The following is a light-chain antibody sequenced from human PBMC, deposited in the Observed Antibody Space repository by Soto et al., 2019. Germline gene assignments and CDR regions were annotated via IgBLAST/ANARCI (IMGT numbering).Light chain of an antibody. CDR2: DAS. V-gene: IGKV3-11*01. CDR3: QQRSNWPWT. CDR1: QSVGSY. J-gene: IGKJ1*01. Sequence: EIVLTQSPATLSLSPGERATLSRRASQSVGSYLAWYQQKPGRAPRLLIYDASNRATGIPARFSGGGSGTDFALTISRLEPEDFAVYYCQQRSNWPWTFGQGTKVEIK.